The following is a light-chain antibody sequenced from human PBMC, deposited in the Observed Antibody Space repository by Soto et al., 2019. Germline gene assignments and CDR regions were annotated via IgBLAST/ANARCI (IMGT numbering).Light chain of an antibody. CDR3: QQYDNLPRYT. V-gene: IGKV1-33*01. Sequence: DIQMTQSPSSLSSSVGDRVTITCQASQDISNYLNWYQQKQGKAPKLLIYDASKLETGVPSRFSGSGSGTDFTFTISSLQPEDIATYYCQQYDNLPRYTFGQGTKLEIK. CDR2: DAS. J-gene: IGKJ2*01. CDR1: QDISNY.